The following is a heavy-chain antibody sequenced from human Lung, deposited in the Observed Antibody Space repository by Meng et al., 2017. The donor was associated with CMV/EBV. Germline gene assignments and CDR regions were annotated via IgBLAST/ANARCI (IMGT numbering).Heavy chain of an antibody. CDR3: ANGHCSGAICSGAFDI. CDR2: IYNVGNT. D-gene: IGHD2-15*01. Sequence: SXXASGFTVSSHYMSWVRQAPGQGLEWVSVIYNVGNTYYADSVKGRFTVSRDNSKNTLYLQMNTLRPEDTAVYYCANGHCSGAICSGAFDIWGQGTXVTVSS. J-gene: IGHJ3*02. CDR1: GFTVSSHY. V-gene: IGHV3-53*01.